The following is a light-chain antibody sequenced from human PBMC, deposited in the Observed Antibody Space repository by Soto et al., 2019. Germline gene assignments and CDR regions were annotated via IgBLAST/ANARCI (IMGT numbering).Light chain of an antibody. J-gene: IGLJ1*01. Sequence: QSALNQPASVSGSPGQSITISCTGTTSDVGSYDLVSWYQQHPGKAPKIMIYEVSKRPSGDSNRFSGSKSGNTASLTISGLQAEDEADYYCCSYAGGRSPYVFGTGTKVTVL. CDR1: TSDVGSYDL. CDR2: EVS. V-gene: IGLV2-23*02. CDR3: CSYAGGRSPYV.